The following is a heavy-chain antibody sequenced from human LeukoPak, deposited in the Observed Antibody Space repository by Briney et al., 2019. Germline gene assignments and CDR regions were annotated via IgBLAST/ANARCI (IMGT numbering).Heavy chain of an antibody. D-gene: IGHD6-13*01. Sequence: GESLKISWKGSGYSFTSYWIGWVRQMPGKGLEWMGIIYPGDSDTKYNPSFQGPVTISADTSITTPYLKWSSLKASDTAMYYCVRNSGVAADEIMDVWGKGKTATVSS. CDR3: VRNSGVAADEIMDV. CDR1: GYSFTSYW. J-gene: IGHJ6*04. V-gene: IGHV5-51*01. CDR2: IYPGDSDT.